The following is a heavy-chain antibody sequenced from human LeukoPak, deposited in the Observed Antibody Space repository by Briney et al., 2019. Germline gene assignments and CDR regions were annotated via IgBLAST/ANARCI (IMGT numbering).Heavy chain of an antibody. D-gene: IGHD3-10*01. Sequence: PGGSLRLSCAASGFTFSSYGMSWVRQAPGKGLEWVSAISGSGGSTYYADSVKGRFTISRDNSKNTLYLQMNSLRAEDTAVYYCAKDGYGSGSYGWFDPWGQGTLVTVSS. CDR3: AKDGYGSGSYGWFDP. CDR2: ISGSGGST. J-gene: IGHJ5*02. V-gene: IGHV3-23*01. CDR1: GFTFSSYG.